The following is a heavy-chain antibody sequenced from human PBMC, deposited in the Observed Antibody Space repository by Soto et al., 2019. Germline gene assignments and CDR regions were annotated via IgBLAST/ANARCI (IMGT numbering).Heavy chain of an antibody. CDR3: ARNQPQRYCSGGTCRPAYGMDV. CDR2: IYYSGDT. CDR1: GGSMSSERFY. D-gene: IGHD2-15*01. Sequence: PSETLSLTXTVSGGSMSSERFYWALIRQPPGKGLEWIGIIYYSGDTYYNPSLAGRLTMSVDTSNQFSLTLRSVTAADTALYYCARNQPQRYCSGGTCRPAYGMDVWGQGTTVTVSS. J-gene: IGHJ6*02. V-gene: IGHV4-39*01.